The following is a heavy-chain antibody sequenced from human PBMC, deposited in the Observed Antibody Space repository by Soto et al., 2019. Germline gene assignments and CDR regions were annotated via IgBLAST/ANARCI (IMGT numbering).Heavy chain of an antibody. CDR2: IYYSGST. Sequence: SETLSLTCTVSGGSISSGDYYWSWIRQPPGKGLEWIGYIYYSGSTYYNPSLKSRVTISVDTSKNQFSLKLSSVTAADTAVYYCARVRYYYDSSWYYFDYWGQGTLVTVSS. CDR1: GGSISSGDYY. D-gene: IGHD3-22*01. CDR3: ARVRYYYDSSWYYFDY. V-gene: IGHV4-30-4*01. J-gene: IGHJ4*02.